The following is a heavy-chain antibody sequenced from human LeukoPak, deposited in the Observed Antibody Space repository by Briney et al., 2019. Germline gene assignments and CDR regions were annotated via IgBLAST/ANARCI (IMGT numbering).Heavy chain of an antibody. D-gene: IGHD5-12*01. J-gene: IGHJ4*02. CDR3: ARGISGYDS. Sequence: ASVKVSCKASGYTFTAYYMHWVRQAPGQGLEWMGWINPDSGGTKYAQKFQDRVTMTRDTSINTAYMELNSLIYDDTAVYYRARGISGYDSWGQGTQVTVSS. V-gene: IGHV1-2*02. CDR1: GYTFTAYY. CDR2: INPDSGGT.